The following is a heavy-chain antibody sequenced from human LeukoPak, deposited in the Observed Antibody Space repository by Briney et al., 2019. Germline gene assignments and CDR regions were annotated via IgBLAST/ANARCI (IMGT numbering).Heavy chain of an antibody. J-gene: IGHJ4*02. CDR1: GFTFSSYA. Sequence: AGGSLRLSCAASGFTFSSYAMSWVRQAPGKGLEWVSAISGSGGSTYYADSVKGRFTISRDNSKNTLYLQMNSLRAEDTAVYYCAKGAHVLLWFGELLPTDYWGQGTLVTVPS. D-gene: IGHD3-10*01. V-gene: IGHV3-23*01. CDR3: AKGAHVLLWFGELLPTDY. CDR2: ISGSGGST.